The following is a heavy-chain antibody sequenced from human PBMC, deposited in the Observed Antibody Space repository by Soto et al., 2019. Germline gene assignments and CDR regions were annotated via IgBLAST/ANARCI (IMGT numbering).Heavy chain of an antibody. CDR1: GDSVSSSYYY. Sequence: SETLSLTCTVSGDSVSSSYYYWGWIRQPPGKGLEWIGSIFYSGSTYYNPSLKSRVTISVDTSKNHLSLTLSSVTAADTAVYYCARCLHCSNGGRFDPWGQGALVTLSS. CDR3: ARCLHCSNGGRFDP. V-gene: IGHV4-39*07. CDR2: IFYSGST. J-gene: IGHJ5*02. D-gene: IGHD2-8*01.